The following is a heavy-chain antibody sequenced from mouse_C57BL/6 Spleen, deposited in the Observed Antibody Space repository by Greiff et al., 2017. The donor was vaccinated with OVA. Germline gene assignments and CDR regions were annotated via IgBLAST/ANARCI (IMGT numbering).Heavy chain of an antibody. J-gene: IGHJ4*01. CDR3: ARWLTTVVEDAMDY. Sequence: VQLQQSGAELARPGASVKLSCKASGYTFTSYGISWVKQRPGQGLEWIGEIYPRSGNTYYNEKFKGKATLTADKSSSTAYMELRSLTSEDSAVYFCARWLTTVVEDAMDYWGQGTSVTVSS. D-gene: IGHD1-1*01. CDR2: IYPRSGNT. CDR1: GYTFTSYG. V-gene: IGHV1-81*01.